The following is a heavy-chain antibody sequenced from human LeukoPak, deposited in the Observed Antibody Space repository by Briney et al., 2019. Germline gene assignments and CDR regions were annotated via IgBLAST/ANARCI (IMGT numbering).Heavy chain of an antibody. CDR2: IYYSGST. Sequence: SQTLSLTCTVSGYSISSGYYWGWIRQPPGKGLEWIGYIYYSGSTNYNPSLKSRVTISVDTSKNQFSLKLSSVTAADTAVYYCARWPGGYNYFYYYYMDVWGKGTTVTVSS. D-gene: IGHD5-24*01. J-gene: IGHJ6*03. V-gene: IGHV4-61*01. CDR3: ARWPGGYNYFYYYYMDV. CDR1: GYSISSGYY.